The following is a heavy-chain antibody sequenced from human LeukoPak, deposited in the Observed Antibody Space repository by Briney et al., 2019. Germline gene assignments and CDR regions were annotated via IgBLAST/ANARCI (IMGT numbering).Heavy chain of an antibody. CDR3: ATVAAAGPYYYYYMDV. D-gene: IGHD6-13*01. J-gene: IGHJ6*03. V-gene: IGHV1-69*06. CDR2: IIPIFGTA. CDR1: GGTFSSYA. Sequence: SVKVSCKASGGTFSSYAISWVRQAPGQGLEWMGGIIPIFGTANYAQKFQGRVTMTEDTSTDTAYMELSSLRSEDTAVYYCATVAAAGPYYYYYMDVWGKGTTVTVSS.